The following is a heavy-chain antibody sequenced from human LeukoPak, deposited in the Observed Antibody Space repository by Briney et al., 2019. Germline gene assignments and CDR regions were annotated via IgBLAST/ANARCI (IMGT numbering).Heavy chain of an antibody. CDR2: ISGSGGST. V-gene: IGHV3-23*01. D-gene: IGHD2-2*01. Sequence: GGCLRLSCAASGFTFSSYSMNWVRQAPGKWLEWVSEISGSGGSTYYADSVKGRFTISRDNSKNTLYLQMNSLRAEDTAVYYCARTPRYCSSTSCQYDAFDIWGQGTMVTVSS. CDR3: ARTPRYCSSTSCQYDAFDI. J-gene: IGHJ3*02. CDR1: GFTFSSYS.